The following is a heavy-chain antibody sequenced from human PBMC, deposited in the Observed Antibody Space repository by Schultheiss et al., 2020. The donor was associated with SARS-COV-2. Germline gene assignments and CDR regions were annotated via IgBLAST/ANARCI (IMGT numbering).Heavy chain of an antibody. CDR1: GYTFTSYY. CDR3: ARVVIYYYYGMDV. J-gene: IGHJ6*02. V-gene: IGHV1-8*02. CDR2: MNPNSGNT. Sequence: ASVKVSCKASGYTFTSYYMHWVRQAPGQGLEWMGWMNPNSGNTGYAQKFQGRVTMTEDTSTDTAYMELSSLRSEDTAVYYCARVVIYYYYGMDVWGQGTTVTVSS.